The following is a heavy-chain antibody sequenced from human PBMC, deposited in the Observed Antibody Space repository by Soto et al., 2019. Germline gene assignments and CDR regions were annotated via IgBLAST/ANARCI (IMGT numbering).Heavy chain of an antibody. CDR1: GFTFSSYS. D-gene: IGHD3-10*01. V-gene: IGHV3-15*01. J-gene: IGHJ4*02. CDR2: IKSKADGGTT. Sequence: GGPLRLSCAASGFTFSSYSMNWVRQAPGKGLEWVGRIKSKADGGTTDYAAPVKGRFTISRDDSESTFYLQMNSLKTEDTAVYYCITDRYYFSGSPGGAYWGQGALVTVSS. CDR3: ITDRYYFSGSPGGAY.